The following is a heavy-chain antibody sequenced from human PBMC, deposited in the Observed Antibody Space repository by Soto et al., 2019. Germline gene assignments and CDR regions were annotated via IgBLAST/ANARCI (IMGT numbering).Heavy chain of an antibody. D-gene: IGHD3-10*02. V-gene: IGHV3-33*06. CDR2: IWYDGSNK. CDR3: TKDLFQRALDI. Sequence: PGGSLRLSCAASGFTFSSSGMHWVRQAPGRGLEWVAIIWYDGSNKYYADSVKGRFTISRDNSKNTLYLQMNSLRAEDTAVYYCTKDLFQRALDIWGQGTMVTVSS. J-gene: IGHJ3*02. CDR1: GFTFSSSG.